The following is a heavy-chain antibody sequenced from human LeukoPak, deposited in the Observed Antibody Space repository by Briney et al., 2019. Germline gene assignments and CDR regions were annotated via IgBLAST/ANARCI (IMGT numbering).Heavy chain of an antibody. Sequence: SGGSLRLSCAASGFTFSSYAMSWVRQAPGKGLEWVSAISGSGGSTYYADSVKGRFTISRDNSKNTLYLQMNSLRAEDTAVYYCAKDLPIVVVPAAIYDYWGQGTLVTVSS. CDR3: AKDLPIVVVPAAIYDY. V-gene: IGHV3-23*01. D-gene: IGHD2-2*02. CDR2: ISGSGGST. J-gene: IGHJ4*02. CDR1: GFTFSSYA.